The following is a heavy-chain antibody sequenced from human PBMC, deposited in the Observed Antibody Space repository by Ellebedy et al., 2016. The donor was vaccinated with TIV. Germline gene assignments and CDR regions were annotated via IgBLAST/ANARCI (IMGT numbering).Heavy chain of an antibody. J-gene: IGHJ4*02. CDR2: ISYDGSNK. Sequence: GESLKISXAASGFTFSSYSMNWVRQAPGKGLEWVAVISYDGSNKYYADSVKGRFTISRDNSKNTLYLQMDSLRAEDTAVYSCAKDRVGAGLGGTEFDCWGQGALVTVSS. V-gene: IGHV3-30*18. D-gene: IGHD1-26*01. CDR3: AKDRVGAGLGGTEFDC. CDR1: GFTFSSYS.